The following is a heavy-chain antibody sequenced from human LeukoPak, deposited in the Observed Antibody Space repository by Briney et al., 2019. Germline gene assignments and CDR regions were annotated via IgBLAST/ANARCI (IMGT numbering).Heavy chain of an antibody. CDR2: INPSGGST. Sequence: ASVKVSCKASGYTFTSYYMHWVRQAPGQGLEWMGIINPSGGSTSYAQKFQGRVTMTRDTSTSTVYMELRSLRSDDTAVYYCALIAYCGGDCYPLDYWGQGTLVTVSS. CDR3: ALIAYCGGDCYPLDY. CDR1: GYTFTSYY. J-gene: IGHJ4*02. D-gene: IGHD2-21*02. V-gene: IGHV1-46*01.